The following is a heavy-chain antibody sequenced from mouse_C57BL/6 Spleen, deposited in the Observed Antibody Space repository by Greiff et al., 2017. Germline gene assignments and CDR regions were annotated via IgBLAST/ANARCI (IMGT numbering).Heavy chain of an antibody. V-gene: IGHV3-6*01. D-gene: IGHD1-1*01. CDR1: GYSITSGYY. Sequence: DVQLQESGPGLVKPSQSLSLTCSVTGYSITSGYYWNWIRQFPGNKLEWMGYISYDGSNNYNPSLKNRISITRDTSKNQFFLKLNSVTTEDTATYYCASLITTVHAMDYWGQGTSVTVSS. J-gene: IGHJ4*01. CDR2: ISYDGSN. CDR3: ASLITTVHAMDY.